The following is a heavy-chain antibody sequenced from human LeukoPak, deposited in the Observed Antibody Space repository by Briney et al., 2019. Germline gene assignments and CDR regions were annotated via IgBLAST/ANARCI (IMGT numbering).Heavy chain of an antibody. J-gene: IGHJ6*03. CDR2: IIPIFGTA. Sequence: SVKLSCTASGGTFSSYAISWVRQAPGQGLEWMGGIIPIFGTANYAQKFQGRVTITADKSTSTAYMELSSLRPEDTAVYYCARDGWSGYYTPYYYYYMDVWGKGTTVTVPS. CDR3: ARDGWSGYYTPYYYYYMDV. D-gene: IGHD3-3*01. CDR1: GGTFSSYA. V-gene: IGHV1-69*06.